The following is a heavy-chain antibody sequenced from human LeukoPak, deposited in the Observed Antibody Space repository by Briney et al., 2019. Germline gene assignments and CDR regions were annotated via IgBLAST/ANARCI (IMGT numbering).Heavy chain of an antibody. J-gene: IGHJ4*02. Sequence: SETLSLTCTVSGGSISSSSDYWGWIRQAPGKGLEWIGSIYYHENTYYNSSLKSRVTISVDTSKNQFSLKLNSVTAADTAVYYCASFYGSGFSFDYWGQGTLVTVSS. D-gene: IGHD3-10*01. CDR2: IYYHENT. CDR1: GGSISSSSDY. V-gene: IGHV4-39*01. CDR3: ASFYGSGFSFDY.